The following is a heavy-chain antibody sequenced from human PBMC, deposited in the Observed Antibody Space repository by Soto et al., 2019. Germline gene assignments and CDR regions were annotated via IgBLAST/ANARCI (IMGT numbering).Heavy chain of an antibody. D-gene: IGHD5-12*01. CDR1: GGSISSSSYY. J-gene: IGHJ4*02. CDR2: IYYSGST. CDR3: ARQSQWMTFDY. Sequence: PLEILSLTCTVSGGSISSSSYYWGWIRQPPGKGLEWIGSIYYSGSTYYNPSLKGRVTISVDTSKNKLSLKLSSVTAEDTAVYYCARQSQWMTFDYWGQGTLVTVSS. V-gene: IGHV4-39*01.